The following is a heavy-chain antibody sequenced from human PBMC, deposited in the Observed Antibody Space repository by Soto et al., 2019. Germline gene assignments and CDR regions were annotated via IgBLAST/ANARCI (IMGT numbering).Heavy chain of an antibody. D-gene: IGHD3-3*01. J-gene: IGHJ4*02. Sequence: EVQLVESGGRLVQPGRSLRLSCVGTGLNFDDFAMHWVRQAPGKGLEWVSGITWNSRVLAYADSVKGRFTVSRANPGTSLIVQRDSLLDTYAAWFFWAKGSNNFWSPYYFDSWGQGTLVTVSS. CDR3: AKGSNNFWSPYYFDS. CDR1: GLNFDDFA. V-gene: IGHV3-9*01. CDR2: ITWNSRVL.